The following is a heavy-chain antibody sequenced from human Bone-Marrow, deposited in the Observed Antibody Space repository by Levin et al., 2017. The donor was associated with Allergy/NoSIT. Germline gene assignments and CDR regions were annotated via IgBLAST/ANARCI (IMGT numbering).Heavy chain of an antibody. D-gene: IGHD3-9*01. CDR1: GFIFTSYA. V-gene: IGHV3-30*04. CDR3: ARVILTDFLDAFDL. CDR2: ISNDGLKT. J-gene: IGHJ3*01. Sequence: PGGSLRLSCTASGFIFTSYAVHWVRQAPGKGLEWVALISNDGLKTSYADSVTGRCTMSRDNSRDTVYLEMNSLRPEDTGIYYCARVILTDFLDAFDLWGQGTMVTVSS.